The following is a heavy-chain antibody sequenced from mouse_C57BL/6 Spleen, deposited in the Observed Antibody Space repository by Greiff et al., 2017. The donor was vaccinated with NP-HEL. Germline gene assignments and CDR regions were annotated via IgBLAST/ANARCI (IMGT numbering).Heavy chain of an antibody. CDR3: ARLAGYYFDY. V-gene: IGHV1-61*01. J-gene: IGHJ2*01. CDR2: IYPSDSET. D-gene: IGHD6-1*01. CDR1: GYTFTSYW. Sequence: QVQLKQVGAELVRPGSSVKLSCKASGYTFTSYWMAWVKQRPGQGLEWIGNIYPSDSETHYNQKFKDKATLTVDKSSSTAYMQLSSLTSEDSAVYYCARLAGYYFDYWGQGTTLTVSS.